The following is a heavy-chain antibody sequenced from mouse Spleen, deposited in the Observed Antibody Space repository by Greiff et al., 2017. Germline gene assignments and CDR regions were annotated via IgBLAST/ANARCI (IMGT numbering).Heavy chain of an antibody. V-gene: IGHV1-69*01. CDR3: AILRRGYFDV. CDR1: GYTFTSYW. D-gene: IGHD1-1*01. J-gene: IGHJ1*03. CDR2: IDPSDSYT. Sequence: VQLQQSGAELVMPGASVKLSCKASGYTFTSYWMHWVKQRPGQGLEWIGEIDPSDSYTNYNQKFKGKATLTVDKSSSTAYMQLSSLTSEDSAVYYCAILRRGYFDVWGTGTTVTVSS.